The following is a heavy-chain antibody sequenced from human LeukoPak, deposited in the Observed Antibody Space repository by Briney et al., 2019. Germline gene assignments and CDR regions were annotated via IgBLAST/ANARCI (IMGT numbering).Heavy chain of an antibody. CDR3: AKGVDSSGWFDAFDI. V-gene: IGHV3-7*03. Sequence: PGGSLRLSCAASGFTFSSYWMSWVRQAPGKGLEWVANIKQDGSEKYYVDSVKGRFTISRDNAKNTLYLQMNSLRAEDTAVYYCAKGVDSSGWFDAFDIWGQGTMVTVSS. CDR1: GFTFSSYW. CDR2: IKQDGSEK. J-gene: IGHJ3*02. D-gene: IGHD6-19*01.